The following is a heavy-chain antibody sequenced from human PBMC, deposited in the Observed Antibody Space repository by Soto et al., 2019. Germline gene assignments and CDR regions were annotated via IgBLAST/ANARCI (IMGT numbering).Heavy chain of an antibody. D-gene: IGHD3-10*01. V-gene: IGHV4-59*01. CDR3: ARDSGSGSYSYNYFDP. Sequence: QVQLQESGPGLVKPSATLSLTCTVSGGSISSYYWSWIREPPGKGLEWIGYIYYSGITKYSPSLKSRVTISVDTSKNQFSLKLSSVTAADTAVYYCARDSGSGSYSYNYFDPWGQGTLVTVSS. CDR2: IYYSGIT. J-gene: IGHJ5*02. CDR1: GGSISSYY.